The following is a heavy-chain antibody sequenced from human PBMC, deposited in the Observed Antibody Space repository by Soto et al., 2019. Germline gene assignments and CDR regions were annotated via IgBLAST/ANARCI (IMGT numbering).Heavy chain of an antibody. V-gene: IGHV3-53*01. J-gene: IGHJ1*01. D-gene: IGHD3-22*01. CDR3: ARDRVESGYPEYFQH. CDR2: IYSGGST. CDR1: GGTFSSYA. Sequence: VQLVQSGAEVKKPGSSVKVSCEASGGTFSSYAISWVRQAPGKGLEWVSVIYSGGSTYYADSVKGRFTISRDNSKNTLYLQMNSLRAEDTAVYYCARDRVESGYPEYFQHWGQGTLVTVSS.